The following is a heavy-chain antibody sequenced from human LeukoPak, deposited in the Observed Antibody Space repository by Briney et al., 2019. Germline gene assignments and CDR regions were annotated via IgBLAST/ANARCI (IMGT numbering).Heavy chain of an antibody. CDR2: INHSGST. CDR1: GGSFSGYY. CDR3: ARRNPGYSSSWYFNDY. J-gene: IGHJ4*02. D-gene: IGHD6-13*01. Sequence: SETLSLTCAVYGGSFSGYYWSWIRQPPGKGLEWIGEINHSGSTNYNPSLKSRVTISVDTSKNQFSLKLSSVTAADTAVYYCARRNPGYSSSWYFNDYWGQGTLVTVSS. V-gene: IGHV4-34*01.